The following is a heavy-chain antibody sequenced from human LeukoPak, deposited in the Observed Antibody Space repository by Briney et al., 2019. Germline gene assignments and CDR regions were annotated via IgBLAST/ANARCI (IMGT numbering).Heavy chain of an antibody. Sequence: ASVKVSCKASGGTFSSYAISWVRQAPGQGLEWMGIINPSGGSTSYAQKFQGRVTMTRDTSTSTVYMELSSLRSEDTAVYYCATKGYCSGGSCFDYWGQGTLVTVSS. CDR2: INPSGGST. J-gene: IGHJ4*02. CDR1: GGTFSSYA. D-gene: IGHD2-15*01. CDR3: ATKGYCSGGSCFDY. V-gene: IGHV1-46*01.